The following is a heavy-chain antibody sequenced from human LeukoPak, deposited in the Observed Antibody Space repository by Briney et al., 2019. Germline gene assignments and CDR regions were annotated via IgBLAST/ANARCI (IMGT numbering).Heavy chain of an antibody. D-gene: IGHD3-10*01. J-gene: IGHJ4*02. CDR3: PRCGPFDRGANDYYFDS. CDR1: GYSFTSYW. Sequence: GESLKISCKGSGYSFTSYWIGWVRQMPGKGLEWMGIIYPGDSVTRYSPSFQGQVTISADKSISTAYLQWSSLKASAPAMYYCPRCGPFDRGANDYYFDSWGQGTLVTVSS. CDR2: IYPGDSVT. V-gene: IGHV5-51*01.